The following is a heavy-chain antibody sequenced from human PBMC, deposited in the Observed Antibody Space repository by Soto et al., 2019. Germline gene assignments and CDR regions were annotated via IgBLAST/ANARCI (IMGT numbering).Heavy chain of an antibody. CDR2: INTNTGNP. Sequence: ASVKVSCKASGYTFTSYAMNWVRQAPGQGLEWMGWINTNTGNPTYAQGFTGRFVFSLDTSVSTAYLQISSLKAEDTAVYYGARGDFWSGYHYYYYMDVWGKGTTVTVSS. CDR3: ARGDFWSGYHYYYYMDV. CDR1: GYTFTSYA. D-gene: IGHD3-3*01. V-gene: IGHV7-4-1*02. J-gene: IGHJ6*03.